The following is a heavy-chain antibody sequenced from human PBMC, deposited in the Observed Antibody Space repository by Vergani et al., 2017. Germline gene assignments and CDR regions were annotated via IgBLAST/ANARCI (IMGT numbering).Heavy chain of an antibody. CDR1: GGSISSYY. Sequence: QVQLQESGPGLVKPSETLSLTCTVSGGSISSYYWSWSRQPPGKGLEWIGYIYYSGSTNYNPSLKSRVTISVDTSKNQFSLKLSSVTAADTAVYYCARNPYCGGDCYSDAFDISGQATMVTVSS. CDR2: IYYSGST. V-gene: IGHV4-59*01. J-gene: IGHJ3*02. D-gene: IGHD2-21*02. CDR3: ARNPYCGGDCYSDAFDI.